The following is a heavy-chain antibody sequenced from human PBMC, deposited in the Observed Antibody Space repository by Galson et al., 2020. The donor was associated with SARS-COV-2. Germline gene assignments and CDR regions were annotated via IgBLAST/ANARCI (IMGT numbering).Heavy chain of an antibody. J-gene: IGHJ4*02. CDR3: AKDYSAVAATYYFDY. D-gene: IGHD2-15*01. Sequence: LSLTCAASGFTFSSYGMHWVRQAPGKGLEWVAFIRYDGSNKYYADSVKGRFTISRDNSKNTLYLQMNSLRAEDTAVYYCAKDYSAVAATYYFDYWGQGTLVTVSS. CDR1: GFTFSSYG. V-gene: IGHV3-30*02. CDR2: IRYDGSNK.